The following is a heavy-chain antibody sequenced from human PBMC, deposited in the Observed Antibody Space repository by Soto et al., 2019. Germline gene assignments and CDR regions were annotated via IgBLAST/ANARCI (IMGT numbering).Heavy chain of an antibody. CDR3: AHRVLRTVFGLVTTTAIYFDF. Sequence: QIILNESGPTQVKPRQTLTLTCTFSGFSLTTSGVGVGWIRQSPGKAPEWLALIYWDADKRYSPALKSRLTITKDSSKNQVVLTMADLDPADTATYYCAHRVLRTVFGLVTTTAIYFDFWGQGTPVAVSS. CDR1: GFSLTTSGVG. J-gene: IGHJ4*02. V-gene: IGHV2-5*02. CDR2: IYWDADK. D-gene: IGHD3-3*01.